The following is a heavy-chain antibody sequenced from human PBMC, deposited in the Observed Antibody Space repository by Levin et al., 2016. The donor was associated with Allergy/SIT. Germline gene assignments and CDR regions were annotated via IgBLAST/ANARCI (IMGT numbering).Heavy chain of an antibody. Sequence: ASVKVSCKASGYTFTSYGISWVRQAPGQGLEWMGWISAYNGNTNYAQKLQGRVTMTTDTSTSTAYMELRSLRSDDTAVYYCARDKPLSGIFGVVIPHHLYGMDVWGQGTTVTVSS. CDR3: ARDKPLSGIFGVVIPHHLYGMDV. CDR1: GYTFTSYG. D-gene: IGHD3-3*01. J-gene: IGHJ6*02. V-gene: IGHV1-18*04. CDR2: ISAYNGNT.